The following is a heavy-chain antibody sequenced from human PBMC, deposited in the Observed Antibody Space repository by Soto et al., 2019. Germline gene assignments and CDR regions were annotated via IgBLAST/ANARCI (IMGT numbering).Heavy chain of an antibody. CDR3: ARDFQYYDFWSGPGGMDV. J-gene: IGHJ6*02. CDR1: VFTVSSNY. V-gene: IGHV3-53*01. CDR2: IYSGGST. Sequence: WGSLSLSCSASVFTVSSNYMSWFRQAPGNGLEWVSVIYSGGSTYYSDPVKGLFTISRDNSKNTLYLQMNILRAEDTAVYYCARDFQYYDFWSGPGGMDVWGQGTTVTVSS. D-gene: IGHD3-3*01.